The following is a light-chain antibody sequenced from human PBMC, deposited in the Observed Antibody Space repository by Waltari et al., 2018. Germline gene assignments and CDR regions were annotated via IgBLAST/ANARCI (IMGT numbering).Light chain of an antibody. V-gene: IGLV10-54*04. J-gene: IGLJ3*02. Sequence: QAGLTQPPSVSKGLRQTATLTCTGNPNNVGNEGAAWLQQHQGHPPKLLSYRNNNRPSGISERFSASRSGNTASLTITGLQPEDEADYYCSAWDNSLSVWMFGGGTKLTVL. CDR2: RNN. CDR3: SAWDNSLSVWM. CDR1: PNNVGNEG.